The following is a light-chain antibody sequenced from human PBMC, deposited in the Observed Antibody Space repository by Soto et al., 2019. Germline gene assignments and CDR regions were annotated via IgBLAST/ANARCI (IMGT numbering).Light chain of an antibody. Sequence: ELMMTQSPATLSVSPGERATLSCRASQSISGNIAWYQQKPGQAPRLLIYAASIRASGIPARFSGTGFGREFTLSISSLQSEDSAVYYCQQYNSCTLISFGQGTRLEMK. CDR1: QSISGN. V-gene: IGKV3-15*01. J-gene: IGKJ5*01. CDR2: AAS. CDR3: QQYNSCTLIS.